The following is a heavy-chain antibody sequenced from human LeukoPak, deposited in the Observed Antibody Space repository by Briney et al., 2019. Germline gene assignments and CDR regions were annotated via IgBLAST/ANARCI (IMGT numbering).Heavy chain of an antibody. D-gene: IGHD3-10*01. J-gene: IGHJ5*02. CDR3: ARGGGLRRSWLDL. V-gene: IGHV4-34*01. Sequence: SETLSLTCGVEYGALSGYYWTWIRQPPGKGLEWIGAIHHSGGSNYNAPLKSRVTISLDTSKNQFSLKLTSMTAADTATYFCARGGGLRRSWLDLWGQGTLVTVSS. CDR2: IHHSGGS. CDR1: YGALSGYY.